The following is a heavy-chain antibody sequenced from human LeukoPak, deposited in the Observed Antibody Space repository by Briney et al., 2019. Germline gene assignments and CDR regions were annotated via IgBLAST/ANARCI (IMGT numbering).Heavy chain of an antibody. CDR2: INPNNGGT. D-gene: IGHD6-19*01. Sequence: ASVKVSCKASGYTFTGYYMHWVRQAPGQGLEWLGWINPNNGGTIYAQKFQGRVAMTRDTSNTTAYMEMTRLRSDDTAVYYCARLKGAVAETNFYYYYYMDVWGKGTTVTVSS. V-gene: IGHV1-2*02. CDR3: ARLKGAVAETNFYYYYYMDV. J-gene: IGHJ6*03. CDR1: GYTFTGYY.